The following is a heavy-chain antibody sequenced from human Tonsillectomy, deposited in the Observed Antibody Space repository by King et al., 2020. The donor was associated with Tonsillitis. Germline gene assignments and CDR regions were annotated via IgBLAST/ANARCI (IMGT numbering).Heavy chain of an antibody. J-gene: IGHJ4*02. CDR3: ARDLLVFGYSSGWYHDYFDY. CDR1: GGSISSSSYY. D-gene: IGHD6-19*01. V-gene: IGHV4-39*07. Sequence: QLQESGPGLVKPSETLSLTCTVSGGSISSSSYYWGWLRQPPGKGLGWIGSIYYSGSTYYNPSLKSRVTISVDTSKNQFSLKLSSVTAADTAVYYCARDLLVFGYSSGWYHDYFDYWGQGTLVTVSS. CDR2: IYYSGST.